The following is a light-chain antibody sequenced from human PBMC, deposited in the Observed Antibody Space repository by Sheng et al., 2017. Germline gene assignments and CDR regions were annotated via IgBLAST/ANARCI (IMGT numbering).Light chain of an antibody. J-gene: IGKJ4*01. CDR1: QSVLYSSTNNNY. V-gene: IGKV4-1*01. Sequence: DIMMTQSPDSLAVSLGERATINCKSSQSVLYSSTNNNYLAWYQQKPGQPPKLLIYWASTRQSGVPDRFSGSGSETDFTLTISALQAEDVAVYYCQQYYDTPLTFGGGTKVEIK. CDR3: QQYYDTPLT. CDR2: WAS.